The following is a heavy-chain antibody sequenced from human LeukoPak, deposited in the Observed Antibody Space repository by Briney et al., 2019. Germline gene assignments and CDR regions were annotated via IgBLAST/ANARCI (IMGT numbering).Heavy chain of an antibody. J-gene: IGHJ4*02. CDR2: ISSSSSYI. V-gene: IGHV3-21*01. Sequence: PGGSLRLSCAASGFTFSSYTMNWVRQAPGKGLEWVSSISSSSSYIYYADSVKGRFTISRDNAKNSLYLQMDSLRVEDTAVYYCARDRTVWSSSNGFDHWGQGTLVTVSS. D-gene: IGHD2-21*01. CDR1: GFTFSSYT. CDR3: ARDRTVWSSSNGFDH.